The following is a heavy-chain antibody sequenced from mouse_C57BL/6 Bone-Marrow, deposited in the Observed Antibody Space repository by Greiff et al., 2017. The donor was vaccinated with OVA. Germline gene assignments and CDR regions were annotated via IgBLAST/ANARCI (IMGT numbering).Heavy chain of an antibody. Sequence: QVQLQQPGAELAKPGASVKLSCKASGYTFTSYWMQWVKQRPGQGLEWIGEIDPSDSYTNYNQKFKGKATLTVDTSSSTAYMQLSSLTSEDSAVYYCARSAYYDYDWYFDYWGQGTTLTVSS. V-gene: IGHV1-50*01. D-gene: IGHD2-4*01. CDR3: ARSAYYDYDWYFDY. CDR1: GYTFTSYW. J-gene: IGHJ2*01. CDR2: IDPSDSYT.